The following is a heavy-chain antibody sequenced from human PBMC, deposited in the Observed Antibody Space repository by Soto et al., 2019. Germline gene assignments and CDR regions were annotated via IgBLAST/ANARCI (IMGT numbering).Heavy chain of an antibody. CDR3: AKPSDDYYYGMDL. J-gene: IGHJ6*02. CDR2: ISYDGSNK. D-gene: IGHD3-10*01. Sequence: PGGSLRLSCAASGFPFSNYVMHWVRQAPGKGLEWVAAISYDGSNKYYADSVKGRFTISRDNSKNTVYLQMNSLRAEDTAVYYCAKPSDDYYYGMDLWGQGTTVTVSS. V-gene: IGHV3-30*18. CDR1: GFPFSNYV.